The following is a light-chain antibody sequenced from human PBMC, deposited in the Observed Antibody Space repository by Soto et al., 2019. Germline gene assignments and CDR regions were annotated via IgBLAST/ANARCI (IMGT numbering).Light chain of an antibody. J-gene: IGKJ4*01. V-gene: IGKV1-12*01. CDR2: GAS. Sequence: DIQMTQSPSSVSASVGDRVTITCRASQGLGVWLGWYQQKPGKAPQLLIFGASGLQSGVPSRFSSSGSGTDFTLTISSLQPEDFATYYCQQAYSFPLTFGGGTKVDIK. CDR1: QGLGVW. CDR3: QQAYSFPLT.